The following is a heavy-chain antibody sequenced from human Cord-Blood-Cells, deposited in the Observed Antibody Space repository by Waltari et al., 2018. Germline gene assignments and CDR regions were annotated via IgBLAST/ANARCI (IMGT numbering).Heavy chain of an antibody. Sequence: QVQLQESGPGLVKPSATLSLPCTVSGGSFSRGGYYWSWIRQPPGKGLEWIGYIYYSGSTNYNPSLKSRVTISVDTSKNQFSLKLSSVTAADTAVYYCARDSDYWGQGTLVTVSS. CDR1: GGSFSRGGYY. CDR3: ARDSDY. J-gene: IGHJ4*02. V-gene: IGHV4-61*08. CDR2: IYYSGST.